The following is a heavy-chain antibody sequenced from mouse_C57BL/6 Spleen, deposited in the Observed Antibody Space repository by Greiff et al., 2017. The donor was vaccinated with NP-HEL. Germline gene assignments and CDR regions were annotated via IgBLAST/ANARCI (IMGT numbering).Heavy chain of an antibody. CDR2: IYPRSGNT. Sequence: VQLQESGAELARPGASVKLSCKASGYTFTSYGISWVKQRTGQGLEWIGEIYPRSGNTYYNEKFKGKATLTADKSSSTAYMELRSLTSEDSAVYFCARRGYDYDDEDYYAMDYWGQGTSVTVSS. D-gene: IGHD2-4*01. CDR1: GYTFTSYG. V-gene: IGHV1-81*01. CDR3: ARRGYDYDDEDYYAMDY. J-gene: IGHJ4*01.